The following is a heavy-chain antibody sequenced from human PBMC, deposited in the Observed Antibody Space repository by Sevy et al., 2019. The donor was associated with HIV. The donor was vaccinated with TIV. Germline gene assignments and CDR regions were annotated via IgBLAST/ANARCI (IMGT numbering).Heavy chain of an antibody. CDR3: ARRPWVTTTPFDY. V-gene: IGHV1-2*02. CDR1: GYTFTGYY. D-gene: IGHD4-17*01. CDR2: INPNSGGT. J-gene: IGHJ4*02. Sequence: ASVKVSCKASGYTFTGYYMHWVRQAPGQGLEWMGWINPNSGGTNYPQKFQGRVTMTRDTSISTAYMELSRLRSDDTAVYYCARRPWVTTTPFDYWGQGTLVTVSS.